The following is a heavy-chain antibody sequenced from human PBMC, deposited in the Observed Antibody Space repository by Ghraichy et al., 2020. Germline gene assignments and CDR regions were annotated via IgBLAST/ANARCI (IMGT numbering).Heavy chain of an antibody. V-gene: IGHV3-21*01. Sequence: GGSLRLSCAASGFTFSSYSMNWVRQAPGKGLEWVSSISSSSSYIYYADSVKGRFTISRDNAKNSLYLQMNSLRAEDTAVYYCVRVGWALTGYYMAIDYWGQGTLVTVSS. CDR1: GFTFSSYS. D-gene: IGHD3-9*01. CDR2: ISSSSSYI. CDR3: VRVGWALTGYYMAIDY. J-gene: IGHJ4*02.